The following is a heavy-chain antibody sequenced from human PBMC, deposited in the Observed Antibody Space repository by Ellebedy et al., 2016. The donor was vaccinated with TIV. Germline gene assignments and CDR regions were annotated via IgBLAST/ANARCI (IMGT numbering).Heavy chain of an antibody. CDR3: ARGMDYYYYMDV. J-gene: IGHJ6*03. V-gene: IGHV1-69*10. CDR2: IIPILGIA. D-gene: IGHD5-24*01. Sequence: SVKVSXXASGGTLSNYAISWVRQAPGQGLEWMGGIIPILGIANYAQKFRSRVTITADESTSTAYMELGSLTSEDTAVYYCARGMDYYYYMDVWGKGTTVTVSS. CDR1: GGTLSNYA.